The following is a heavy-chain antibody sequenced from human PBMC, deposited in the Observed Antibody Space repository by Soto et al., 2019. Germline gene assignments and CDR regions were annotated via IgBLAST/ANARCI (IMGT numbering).Heavy chain of an antibody. J-gene: IGHJ4*02. Sequence: QVQLVESGGGVVQPGRSLRLSCAASGFTFSSYGMHWVRQAPGKGLEWVAVIWYDGSNKYYADSVKGRFTISRDNSKNTWYRKMTGRRAGDTAVYYGGRDISGIYWGPYGYGGQGPLVTVPS. CDR2: IWYDGSNK. CDR3: GRDISGIYWGPYGY. D-gene: IGHD3-10*01. V-gene: IGHV3-33*01. CDR1: GFTFSSYG.